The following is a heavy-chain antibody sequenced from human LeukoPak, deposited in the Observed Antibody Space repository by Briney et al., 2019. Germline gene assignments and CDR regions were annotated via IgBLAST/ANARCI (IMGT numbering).Heavy chain of an antibody. Sequence: AGGSLRLSCAASGFTFSSYGMHWVRQAPGKGLEWVAVIWYDGSNKHYADSVKGRFTISRDNSKNTLYLQMNSLRAEDTAVYYCARFVRGVKGLDYWGQGTLVTVSS. CDR3: ARFVRGVKGLDY. CDR1: GFTFSSYG. J-gene: IGHJ4*02. CDR2: IWYDGSNK. D-gene: IGHD3-10*02. V-gene: IGHV3-33*01.